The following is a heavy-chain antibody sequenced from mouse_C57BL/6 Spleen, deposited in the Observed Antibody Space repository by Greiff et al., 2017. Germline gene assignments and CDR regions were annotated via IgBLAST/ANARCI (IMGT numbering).Heavy chain of an antibody. CDR3: ARSAHHYYTMDY. J-gene: IGHJ4*01. CDR2: IDPSDSYT. D-gene: IGHD6-1*01. Sequence: QVQLQQPGAELVMPGASVKLSCKASGYTFTSYWMHWVKQRPGQGLEWIGEIDPSDSYTNYNQKFKGKSTLTVDKSSSTAYMQLSSLTSEDSAVYYCARSAHHYYTMDYWGQGTSVTVSS. CDR1: GYTFTSYW. V-gene: IGHV1-69*01.